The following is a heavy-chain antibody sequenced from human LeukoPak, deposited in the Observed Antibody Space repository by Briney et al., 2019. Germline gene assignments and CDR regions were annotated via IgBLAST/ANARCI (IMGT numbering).Heavy chain of an antibody. CDR2: IYYSGST. V-gene: IGHV4-39*07. Sequence: SETLSLTCTVSGGSISSSSYYWGWIRQPPGKGLEWIGSIYYSGSTYYNPSLKSRVTISVDTSKNQFSLKLSSVTAADTAVYYCARSNAYCTNGVCYAYYYYMDVWGKGTTVTVSS. J-gene: IGHJ6*03. CDR1: GGSISSSSYY. CDR3: ARSNAYCTNGVCYAYYYYMDV. D-gene: IGHD2-8*01.